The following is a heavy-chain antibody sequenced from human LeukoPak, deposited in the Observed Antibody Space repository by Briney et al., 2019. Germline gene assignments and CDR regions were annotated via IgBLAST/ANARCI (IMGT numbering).Heavy chain of an antibody. V-gene: IGHV4-39*07. Sequence: PSETLSLTCTVSGGSIRSSSYYWGWIRQPPGKGLEWIGEINHSGSTNYNPSLKSRVTISVDTSKNQFSLKLSSVTAADTAVYYCARGGHFRPYDAFDIWGQGTMVTVSS. J-gene: IGHJ3*02. D-gene: IGHD2/OR15-2a*01. CDR2: INHSGST. CDR1: GGSIRSSSYY. CDR3: ARGGHFRPYDAFDI.